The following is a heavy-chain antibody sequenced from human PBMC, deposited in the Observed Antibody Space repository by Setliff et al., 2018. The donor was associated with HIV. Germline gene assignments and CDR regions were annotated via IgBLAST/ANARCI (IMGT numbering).Heavy chain of an antibody. D-gene: IGHD2-15*01. CDR2: IYYSGST. V-gene: IGHV4-31*03. CDR1: GGSITSGTYY. Sequence: KASETLSLTCTVSGGSITSGTYYWNWIRQHPGKGLEWIGYIYYSGSTYYSPSLKSRITISVDTSKNQFSLTLNSVTAADTAVYYCARDEGVVAATETYYYNGLDVWGQGTTVTVSS. J-gene: IGHJ6*02. CDR3: ARDEGVVAATETYYYNGLDV.